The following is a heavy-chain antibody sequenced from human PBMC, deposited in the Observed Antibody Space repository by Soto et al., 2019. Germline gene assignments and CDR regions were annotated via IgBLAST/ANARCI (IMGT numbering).Heavy chain of an antibody. CDR1: GGSISSSSYY. J-gene: IGHJ5*02. CDR3: ARPGYYDILTGYPNWFDP. V-gene: IGHV4-39*01. D-gene: IGHD3-9*01. CDR2: IYYSGST. Sequence: SETLSLTCTVSGGSISSSSYYWGWIRQPPGKGLEWIGSIYYSGSTYYNPPLKSRVTISVDTSKNQFSLKLSSVTAADTAVYYCARPGYYDILTGYPNWFDPWGQGTLVTVSS.